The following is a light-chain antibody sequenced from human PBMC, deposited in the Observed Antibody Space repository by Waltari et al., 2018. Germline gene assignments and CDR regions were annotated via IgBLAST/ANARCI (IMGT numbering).Light chain of an antibody. CDR1: QDISNY. Sequence: DIQMTQSPSSLSASVGDRVTITCQASQDISNYLNWYQQKPGKAPKLLIYDASNLETGVPSRFSGSGSGTDFTFTISSLQPEDVAVYYCQQYYDTLLYTFGQGTKLEIK. CDR2: DAS. V-gene: IGKV1-33*01. CDR3: QQYYDTLLYT. J-gene: IGKJ2*01.